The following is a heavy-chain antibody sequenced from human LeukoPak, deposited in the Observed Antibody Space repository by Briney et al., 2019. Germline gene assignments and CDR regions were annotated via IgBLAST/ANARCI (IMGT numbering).Heavy chain of an antibody. D-gene: IGHD2-2*01. Sequence: IYPNSGGTNYAQKFKGRVTMTRDTAISTAYMEVSRVRSDDTAVYYCASFHCSSTSCSLDYWGQGTLVTVSS. V-gene: IGHV1-2*02. CDR3: ASFHCSSTSCSLDY. CDR2: IYPNSGGT. J-gene: IGHJ4*02.